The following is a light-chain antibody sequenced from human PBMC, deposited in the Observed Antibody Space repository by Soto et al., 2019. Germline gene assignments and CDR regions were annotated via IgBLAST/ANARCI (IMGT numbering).Light chain of an antibody. CDR2: GAS. CDR1: QSVGRS. J-gene: IGKJ4*01. V-gene: IGKV3-15*01. CDR3: QQYANWPSVT. Sequence: IVMTQSPATLSVSPGERVTLSCRASQSVGRSLAWYQQKPGQAPRLLIYGASARATGIPATFSGSGSGTEFTLTISSLQSEDFAIYYCQQYANWPSVTFGGGTKVEIK.